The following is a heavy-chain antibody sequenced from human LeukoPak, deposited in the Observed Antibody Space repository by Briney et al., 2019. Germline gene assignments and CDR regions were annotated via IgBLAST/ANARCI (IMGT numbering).Heavy chain of an antibody. CDR2: FDPEDGET. V-gene: IGHV1-24*01. D-gene: IGHD3-22*01. CDR1: GYTLTELS. J-gene: IGHJ4*02. Sequence: APVKVSCKVSGYTLTELSMHWVRQAPGKGLEWMGGFDPEDGETIYAQKFQGRVTMTEDTSTDTAYMELSSLRSEDTAVYYCATPGARYYYDSSGLPLDYWGQGTLVTVSS. CDR3: ATPGARYYYDSSGLPLDY.